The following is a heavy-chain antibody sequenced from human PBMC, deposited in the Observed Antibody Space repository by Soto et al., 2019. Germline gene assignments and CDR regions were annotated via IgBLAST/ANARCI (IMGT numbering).Heavy chain of an antibody. CDR3: AKDRGCSSTSCYVGNFDY. CDR2: ISGSGGST. J-gene: IGHJ4*02. V-gene: IGHV3-23*01. D-gene: IGHD2-2*01. Sequence: EVQLLESGGGLVQPGGSLRLSCTASGFTFSSYAMSWVRQVPGKGLEWVSAISGSGGSTYYADSVKGRFTISRDNSKNTMYLQMNSLRAEDTAVYYCAKDRGCSSTSCYVGNFDYWGQGTLVTVSS. CDR1: GFTFSSYA.